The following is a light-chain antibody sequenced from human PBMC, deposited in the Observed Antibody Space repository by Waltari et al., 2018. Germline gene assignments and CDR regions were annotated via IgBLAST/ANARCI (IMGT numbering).Light chain of an antibody. V-gene: IGLV1-40*01. CDR2: GHS. CDR3: QSYDSSLSGSVV. Sequence: QSVLTQPPSVSGAPGQRVTISCTGSTSNIGAGYDVPWYQQLPGTAPKLLIYGHSNRPSGVPDRFSGAKTGTSAALAITGLQAEDEADYYCQSYDSSLSGSVVFGGGTKLTVL. CDR1: TSNIGAGYD. J-gene: IGLJ2*01.